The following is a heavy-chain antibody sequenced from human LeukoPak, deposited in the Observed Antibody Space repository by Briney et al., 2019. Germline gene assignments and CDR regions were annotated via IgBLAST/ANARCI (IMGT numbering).Heavy chain of an antibody. V-gene: IGHV4-59*01. Sequence: PSETLSLTCTVSGGSISSYYWSWIRQPPGKGLEWIGYIYYSGSTNYNPSLKSRVTISVDTSKNQFPLKLSSVTAADTAVYYCARDRNDWFDPWGQGTLVTVSS. J-gene: IGHJ5*02. CDR1: GGSISSYY. CDR2: IYYSGST. CDR3: ARDRNDWFDP.